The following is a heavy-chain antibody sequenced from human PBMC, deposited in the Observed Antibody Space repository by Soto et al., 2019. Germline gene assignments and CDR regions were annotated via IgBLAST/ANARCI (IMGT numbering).Heavy chain of an antibody. V-gene: IGHV4-39*01. J-gene: IGHJ4*02. CDR1: GGSISSSSYY. CDR2: IHYSLST. CDR3: ARPRFLTGQVLDY. D-gene: IGHD7-27*01. Sequence: SETLSLTCTVSGGSISSSSYYWGWIRQPPGKGLEWIGSIHYSLSTYYNPSLKSRVTISVDTSKNQFSLKLSSVAAADTALYYCARPRFLTGQVLDYSRQGTLVNVSS.